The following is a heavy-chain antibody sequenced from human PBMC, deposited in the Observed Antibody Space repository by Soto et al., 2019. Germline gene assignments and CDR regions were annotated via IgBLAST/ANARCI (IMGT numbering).Heavy chain of an antibody. V-gene: IGHV3-23*01. J-gene: IGHJ6*03. CDR2: IRGGGSSA. D-gene: IGHD2-21*01. CDR1: GFTFSSYA. Sequence: EVQVLESGGGLVQPGGSLRLSCAASGFTFSSYAMNWVRQSPGKGLEWVGSIRGGGSSAYYPDSVEGRFTISRDNSKNTLYLQMNSLRAEDTAVYYCAKRGGDSDSRYHYYMDVWGKGTTVTVSS. CDR3: AKRGGDSDSRYHYYMDV.